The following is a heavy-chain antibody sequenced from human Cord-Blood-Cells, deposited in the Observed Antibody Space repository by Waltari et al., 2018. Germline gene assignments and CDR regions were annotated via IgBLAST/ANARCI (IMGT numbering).Heavy chain of an antibody. CDR2: ISGSGGST. D-gene: IGHD4-17*01. J-gene: IGHJ5*02. CDR1: GFTFSSYA. CDR3: AKDRDYGDYLNWFDP. Sequence: EVQLLESGGGLVQPGGSLRLSCAASGFTFSSYAMNWVRQAPGKGLEWVSAISGSGGSTYYADSVKGRFTISRDNSKNTLYLQMNSLRAEDTAVYYCAKDRDYGDYLNWFDPWGQGTLVTVSS. V-gene: IGHV3-23*01.